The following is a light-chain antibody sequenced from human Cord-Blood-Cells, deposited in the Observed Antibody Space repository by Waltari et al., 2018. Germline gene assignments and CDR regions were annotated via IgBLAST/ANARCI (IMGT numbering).Light chain of an antibody. CDR3: SSYAGSNNLV. V-gene: IGLV2-8*01. J-gene: IGLJ2*01. CDR1: RIAVGVYNY. CDR2: EVS. Sequence: QPALTQPPSASGSPGQSVTISCTAPRIAVGVYNYSTWYQQHPGKAPKPMIYEVSKRPSGVPDRFSGSKSGNTASLTVSGLQAEDEADYYCSSYAGSNNLVFGGGTKLTVL.